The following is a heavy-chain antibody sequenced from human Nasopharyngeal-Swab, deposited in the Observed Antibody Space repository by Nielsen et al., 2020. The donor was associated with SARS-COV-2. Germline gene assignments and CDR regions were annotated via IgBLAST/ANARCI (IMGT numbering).Heavy chain of an antibody. D-gene: IGHD3-3*01. Sequence: ASMKVSCKTSGYTFIGYYIHWVRQAPGQGLEWMGRFNPNSGGTNYAQELQGRVTMTGDTSISTAYMELSRVRSDDTAMYYCTRDRGSGYFDSWGQGTLVIVSS. CDR2: FNPNSGGT. CDR1: GYTFIGYY. V-gene: IGHV1-2*06. CDR3: TRDRGSGYFDS. J-gene: IGHJ4*02.